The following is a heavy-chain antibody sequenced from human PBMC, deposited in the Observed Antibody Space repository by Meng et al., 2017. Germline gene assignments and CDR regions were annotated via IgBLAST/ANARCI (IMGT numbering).Heavy chain of an antibody. D-gene: IGHD3-10*01. CDR1: GFTFSSYG. CDR3: ARVFTMVRGGDVAFDI. J-gene: IGHJ3*02. V-gene: IGHV3-33*01. Sequence: GESLKISCAASGFTFSSYGMHWVRQAPGKGLEWVAVIWYDGSNKYYADSVKGRFTISRDNSKNTLYLQMNSLRAEDTAVYYCARVFTMVRGGDVAFDIWGQGTMVTVSS. CDR2: IWYDGSNK.